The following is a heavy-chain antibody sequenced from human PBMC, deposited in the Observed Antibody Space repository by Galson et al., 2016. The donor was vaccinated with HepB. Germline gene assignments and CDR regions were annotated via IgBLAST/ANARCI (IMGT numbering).Heavy chain of an antibody. V-gene: IGHV1-3*01. Sequence: SVKVSCKASGYTFTSYSVHWVRQAPGQRLEWMGWINAGNGNTKYSQKFQGRLTITRATSASTVYMELSSLRSEDTAVYYRARGHDPIVVIPVAMFVWGQGTLVTVSS. D-gene: IGHD2-2*01. CDR1: GYTFTSYS. J-gene: IGHJ4*02. CDR2: INAGNGNT. CDR3: ARGHDPIVVIPVAMFV.